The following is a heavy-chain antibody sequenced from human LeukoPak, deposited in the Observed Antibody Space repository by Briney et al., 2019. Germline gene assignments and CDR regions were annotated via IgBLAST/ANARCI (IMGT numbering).Heavy chain of an antibody. CDR1: GFTFSSYW. J-gene: IGHJ4*02. V-gene: IGHV3-74*01. CDR3: ARGAPYDSSGYYYAPMVDY. CDR2: INSDGSST. D-gene: IGHD3-22*01. Sequence: GGSLRLSCAASGFTFSSYWMHWVRQAPGKGLVWVSRINSDGSSTSYADSVKGRFTISRDNAKNTLYLQMNSLRAEDTAVNYCARGAPYDSSGYYYAPMVDYWGQGTLVTVSS.